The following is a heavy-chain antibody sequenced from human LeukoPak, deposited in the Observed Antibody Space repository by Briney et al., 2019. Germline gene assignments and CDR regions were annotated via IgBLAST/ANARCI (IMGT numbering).Heavy chain of an antibody. D-gene: IGHD3-9*01. V-gene: IGHV1-2*02. CDR1: GYTFSGYY. CDR3: ARVVDILTGHDTALDY. Sequence: ASVKVSCKASGYTFSGYYIHWVRQAPGQGFEWMGWINPNTGGTNFAQNFQGRVTMTTVTSISTAYMELSRLRSDDTAVYYCARVVDILTGHDTALDYWGQGTLVTVSS. CDR2: INPNTGGT. J-gene: IGHJ4*02.